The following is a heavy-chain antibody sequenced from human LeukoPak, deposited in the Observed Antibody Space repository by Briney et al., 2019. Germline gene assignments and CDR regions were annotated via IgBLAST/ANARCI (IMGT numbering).Heavy chain of an antibody. CDR1: GGSFSGYY. J-gene: IGHJ4*02. CDR3: ARGVYIAAAQYAY. D-gene: IGHD6-13*01. V-gene: IGHV4-34*01. Sequence: SETLSLTCAVYGGSFSGYYWSWIRQPPGKGLEWIGEINHSGSTNYNPSLKSRVTISVDTSKNQLSLKLSSVTAADTAVYYCARGVYIAAAQYAYWGQGTLVTVSS. CDR2: INHSGST.